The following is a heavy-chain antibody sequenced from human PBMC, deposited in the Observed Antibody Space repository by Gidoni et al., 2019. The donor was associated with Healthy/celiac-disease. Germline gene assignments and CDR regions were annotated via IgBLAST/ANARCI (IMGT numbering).Heavy chain of an antibody. CDR2: ISGSGGST. CDR3: AKANYYGSGTRHYYYYMDV. Sequence: EVQLLESGGGLVQPGGSLRLSCAASGFTFSSYAMSWVRQAPGKGLEWVSAISGSGGSTYYADSVKGRFTISRDNSKNTLYLQMNSLRAEDTAVYYCAKANYYGSGTRHYYYYMDVWGKGTTVTVSS. V-gene: IGHV3-23*01. J-gene: IGHJ6*03. D-gene: IGHD3-10*01. CDR1: GFTFSSYA.